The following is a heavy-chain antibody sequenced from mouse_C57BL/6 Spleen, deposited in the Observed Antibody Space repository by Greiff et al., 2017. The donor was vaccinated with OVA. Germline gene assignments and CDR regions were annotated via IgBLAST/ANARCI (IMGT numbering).Heavy chain of an antibody. D-gene: IGHD1-1*01. CDR2: IYPGSGST. V-gene: IGHV1-55*01. CDR3: ARDYGSPYYAMDY. CDR1: GYTFTSYW. Sequence: QVQLQQPGAELVKPGASVKMSCKASGYTFTSYWITWVKQRPGQGLEWIGDIYPGSGSTNYNEKFKSKATLTVDTSSSTAYMQLSSLTSEDSAVYYGARDYGSPYYAMDYWGQGTSVTVSS. J-gene: IGHJ4*01.